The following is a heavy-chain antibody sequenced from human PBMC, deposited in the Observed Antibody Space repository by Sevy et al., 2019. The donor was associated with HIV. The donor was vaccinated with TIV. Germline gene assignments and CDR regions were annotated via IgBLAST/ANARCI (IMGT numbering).Heavy chain of an antibody. CDR1: GFTFSSYG. CDR2: IWYDGSNK. D-gene: IGHD3-16*01. Sequence: GGSLRLSCAASGFTFSSYGMHWVRQAPGKGLEWVAVIWYDGSNKYYADSVKGRFTISRDNSKNKLYLQMNSLRAEDTAVYYCAREGMATMGEAFDIWGQGTMVTVSS. CDR3: AREGMATMGEAFDI. V-gene: IGHV3-33*01. J-gene: IGHJ3*02.